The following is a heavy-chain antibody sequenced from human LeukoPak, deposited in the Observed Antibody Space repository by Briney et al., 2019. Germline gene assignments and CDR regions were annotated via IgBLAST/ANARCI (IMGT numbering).Heavy chain of an antibody. CDR2: ISYDGSNK. CDR1: GFTFSSYG. D-gene: IGHD6-6*01. CDR3: ARVPLAARGTYYFDY. Sequence: GRSLRLSCAASGFTFSSYGMHWVRQAPGKGLEWVAVISYDGSNKYYADSVKGRFTISRDNSKNTLYLQMNSLRAEDTAVYYCARVPLAARGTYYFDYWGQGTLVTVSS. J-gene: IGHJ4*02. V-gene: IGHV3-30*03.